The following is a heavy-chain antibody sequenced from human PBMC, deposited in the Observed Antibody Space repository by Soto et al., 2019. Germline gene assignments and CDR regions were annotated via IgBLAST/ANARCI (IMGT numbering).Heavy chain of an antibody. V-gene: IGHV4-4*07. CDR1: GGSISSYY. Sequence: QVQLQESGPGLVKPSETLSLTCTVSGGSISSYYWSWIRQPAGKGLEWIGRIYTSGSTNYNPSLKSRVTMSVDMSKNQFSLKLSSVTAADTAVYYCARVDGQWWHHDAFDIWGQGTMVTVSS. D-gene: IGHD2-15*01. J-gene: IGHJ3*02. CDR3: ARVDGQWWHHDAFDI. CDR2: IYTSGST.